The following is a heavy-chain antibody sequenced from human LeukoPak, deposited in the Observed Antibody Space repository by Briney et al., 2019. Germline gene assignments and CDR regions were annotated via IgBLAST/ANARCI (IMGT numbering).Heavy chain of an antibody. CDR2: ISGSGGST. D-gene: IGHD2/OR15-2a*01. CDR1: GFTFSSYA. CDR3: AKEGGRLLYYFDY. V-gene: IGHV3-23*01. Sequence: PGGSLRLSCAASGFTFSSYAMSWVRQAPGKGLEWVSAISGSGGSTYYADFVKGRFTISRDNSKDTLYLQMNSLRAEDTAVYYCAKEGGRLLYYFDYWGQGTLVTVSS. J-gene: IGHJ4*02.